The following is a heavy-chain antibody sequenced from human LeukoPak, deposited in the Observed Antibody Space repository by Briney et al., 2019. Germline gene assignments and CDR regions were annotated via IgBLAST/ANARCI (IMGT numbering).Heavy chain of an antibody. J-gene: IGHJ6*02. V-gene: IGHV1-69*04. Sequence: SVKVSCRASGYTFTSYAISWVRQAPGQGLEWMGRIIPILGIANYAQKFQGRVTITADKSTSTAYMELSSLRSEDTAVYYCARDVKRITIFGVVKPAYYYYGMDVRGQGTTVTVSS. CDR3: ARDVKRITIFGVVKPAYYYYGMDV. D-gene: IGHD3-3*01. CDR1: GYTFTSYA. CDR2: IIPILGIA.